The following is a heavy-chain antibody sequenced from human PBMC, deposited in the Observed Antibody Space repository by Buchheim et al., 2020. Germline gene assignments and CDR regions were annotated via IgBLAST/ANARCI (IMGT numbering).Heavy chain of an antibody. CDR3: ARALRTVTWKNDY. CDR1: GFTFSSYW. Sequence: EVQLVESGGGLVQPGGSLRLSCAASGFTFSSYWMSWVRQAPGKGLEWVANIKQDGSEEYYVDSVKGRFTISRDNAMNSLYLQMNRLRAEDTAVYYCARALRTVTWKNDYWGQGTL. CDR2: IKQDGSEE. J-gene: IGHJ4*02. V-gene: IGHV3-7*01. D-gene: IGHD4-17*01.